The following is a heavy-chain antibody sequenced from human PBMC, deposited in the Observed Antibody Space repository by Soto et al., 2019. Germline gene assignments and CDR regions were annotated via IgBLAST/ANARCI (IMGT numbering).Heavy chain of an antibody. CDR2: RYYSGST. CDR1: GGSSTTYY. CDR3: ARGPSHMTTVITDYMYV. Sequence: SETLSLTCTFSGGSSTTYYWSWIRQFPGKGLEWIGYRYYSGSTSYNPSLESRVTISVDTSKNQFSLKLRSVTAAYTAVYYCARGPSHMTTVITDYMYVWRKGTTVTVSS. J-gene: IGHJ6*03. D-gene: IGHD4-17*01. V-gene: IGHV4-59*08.